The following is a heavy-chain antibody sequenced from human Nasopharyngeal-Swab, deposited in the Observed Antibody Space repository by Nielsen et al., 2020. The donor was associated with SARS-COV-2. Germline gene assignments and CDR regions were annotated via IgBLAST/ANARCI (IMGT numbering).Heavy chain of an antibody. CDR1: GFTFSSYG. D-gene: IGHD3-22*01. J-gene: IGHJ6*04. CDR2: ISSSSSYI. V-gene: IGHV3-21*01. CDR3: ARPYDSSGYYSPGYMDV. Sequence: GESLKISCAASGFTFSSYGMNGVRQAPGKGLEWVSSISSSSSYIYYADSVKGRFTISRDNAKNSLYLQMNSLRAEDTAVYYCARPYDSSGYYSPGYMDVWGKGTTVTVSS.